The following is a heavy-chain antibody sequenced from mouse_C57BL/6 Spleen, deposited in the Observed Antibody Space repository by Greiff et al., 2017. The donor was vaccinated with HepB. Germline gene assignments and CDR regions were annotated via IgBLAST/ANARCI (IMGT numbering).Heavy chain of an antibody. D-gene: IGHD2-2*01. CDR2: IDPETGGT. V-gene: IGHV1-15*01. Sequence: VQLQESGAELVRPGASVTLSCKASGYTFTDYEMHWVKQTPVHGLEWIGAIDPETGGTAYNQKFKGKAILTADKSSSTSYMELRSLTSEDSAVYYCTRSGVRNPYFDYWGQGTTLTVSS. J-gene: IGHJ2*01. CDR3: TRSGVRNPYFDY. CDR1: GYTFTDYE.